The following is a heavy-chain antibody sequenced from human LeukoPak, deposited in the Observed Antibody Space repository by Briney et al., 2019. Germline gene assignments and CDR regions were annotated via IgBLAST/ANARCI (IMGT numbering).Heavy chain of an antibody. CDR3: ARVYYDYVWGSYRYPSVSFDY. CDR1: GGSISSYY. CDR2: IYYSGST. J-gene: IGHJ4*02. D-gene: IGHD3-16*02. Sequence: SETLSLTCTVSGGSISSYYWGWIRQPPGKGLEWIGYIYYSGSTNYNPSLKSRVTISVDTSKNQFSLKLSSVTAADTAVYYCARVYYDYVWGSYRYPSVSFDYWGQGTLVTVSS. V-gene: IGHV4-59*01.